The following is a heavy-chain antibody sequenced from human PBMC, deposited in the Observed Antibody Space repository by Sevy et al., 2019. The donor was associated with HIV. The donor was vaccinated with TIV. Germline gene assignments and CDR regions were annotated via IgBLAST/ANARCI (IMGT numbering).Heavy chain of an antibody. D-gene: IGHD6-13*01. V-gene: IGHV4-34*01. CDR1: GGSFSGYY. CDR2: INHSGST. J-gene: IGHJ3*02. CDR3: ARVRLAAAGDAFDI. Sequence: SETLSLTCAVYGGSFSGYYWSWIRQSPGKGLEWIGEINHSGSTNYNASLKSRVTISIDTSKNQFSLRLNSGTAADTAVYYCARVRLAAAGDAFDIWGQGTMVTVSS.